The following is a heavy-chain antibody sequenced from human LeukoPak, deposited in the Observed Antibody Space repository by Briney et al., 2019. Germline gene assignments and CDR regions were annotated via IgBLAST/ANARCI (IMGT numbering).Heavy chain of an antibody. D-gene: IGHD5-12*01. Sequence: PGGSLRLSCAASGLTVSSRDMSRVRQAPGKGLEWVSVIYRGGSTYYADSVKGRFTISRDNSKNTLYLQMNSLRAEDTAVYYCATLARYAFDIWGQGTMVTVSS. V-gene: IGHV3-53*01. CDR1: GLTVSSRD. CDR3: ATLARYAFDI. J-gene: IGHJ3*02. CDR2: IYRGGST.